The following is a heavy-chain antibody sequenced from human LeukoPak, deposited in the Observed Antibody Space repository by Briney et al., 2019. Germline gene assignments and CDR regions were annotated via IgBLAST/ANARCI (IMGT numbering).Heavy chain of an antibody. CDR2: ISGNGRTT. Sequence: GGSLRLSCAASGFTFSSYAMTWVRQAPGRGLEWVSAISGNGRTTYYADSVKGRFTISRDNSKNTLYLQMNSLRAEDTAVYYCARTAGSGYFYFDYWGQGTLVTVSS. V-gene: IGHV3-23*01. D-gene: IGHD3-22*01. J-gene: IGHJ4*02. CDR3: ARTAGSGYFYFDY. CDR1: GFTFSSYA.